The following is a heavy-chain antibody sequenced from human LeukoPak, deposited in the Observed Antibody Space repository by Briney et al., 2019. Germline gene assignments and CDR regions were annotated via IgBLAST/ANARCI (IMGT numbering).Heavy chain of an antibody. CDR1: GYSFTSYW. Sequence: GESLKISCKGSGYSFTSYWISWVRQMPGKGLEWMGRIDPSDSYTNYSPSFQGHVTISADKSISTAYLQWSSLKASDTAMYHCARVTRGYCSGGSCYSVAWFDPWGQGTLVTVSS. V-gene: IGHV5-10-1*01. D-gene: IGHD2-15*01. CDR3: ARVTRGYCSGGSCYSVAWFDP. J-gene: IGHJ5*02. CDR2: IDPSDSYT.